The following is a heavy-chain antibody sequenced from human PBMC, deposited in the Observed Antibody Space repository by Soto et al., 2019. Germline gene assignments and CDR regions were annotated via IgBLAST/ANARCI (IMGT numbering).Heavy chain of an antibody. V-gene: IGHV1-2*04. CDR1: GYIFTGYY. CDR2: INPNSGDT. D-gene: IGHD6-19*01. J-gene: IGHJ4*02. CDR3: ATSRISIAVAGETEYYFDY. Sequence: GASVKVSCKASGYIFTGYYMHWVRQAPGQGLEWMGWINPNSGDTNYTQKFQGWVTMTRDTSISTAYMELSRLRSDDMAVYYCATSRISIAVAGETEYYFDYWGQGTPVTVSS.